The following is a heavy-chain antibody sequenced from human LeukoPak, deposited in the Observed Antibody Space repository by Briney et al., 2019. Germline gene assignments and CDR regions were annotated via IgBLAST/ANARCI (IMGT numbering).Heavy chain of an antibody. J-gene: IGHJ2*01. CDR3: ARVSSSWYQDWYFDL. Sequence: SETLSLTCTVSRGSISNYYWSWIRQPPGKGLEWIGYIYDIGSTNYNPSLKSRVTMSLDTSKNQFSLKLSSVTAADTAVYYCARVSSSWYQDWYFDLWGRGTLVTVSS. CDR2: IYDIGST. V-gene: IGHV4-59*12. CDR1: RGSISNYY. D-gene: IGHD6-13*01.